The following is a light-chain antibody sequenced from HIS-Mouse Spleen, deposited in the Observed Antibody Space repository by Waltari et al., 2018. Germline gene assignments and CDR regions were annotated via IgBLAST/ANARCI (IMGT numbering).Light chain of an antibody. V-gene: IGKV4-1*01. CDR1: QSVLYSSNNKNN. CDR2: LAS. CDR3: QQYYSTPYT. Sequence: DIVMTQSPDSLAVSLGERATINCKSSQSVLYSSNNKNNLAWYQQKPRQPPKLLIYLASTRESGVPDRFSGGGSGTDFTLTISSLQAEDVAVYYCQQYYSTPYTFGQGTKLEIK. J-gene: IGKJ2*01.